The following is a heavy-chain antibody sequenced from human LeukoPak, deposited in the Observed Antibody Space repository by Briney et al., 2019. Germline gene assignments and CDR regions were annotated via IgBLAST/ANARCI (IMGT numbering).Heavy chain of an antibody. CDR1: GGTFSSYA. Sequence: SVKVSCKASGGTFSSYAISWVRQAPGQGLEWMGRIIPILGIANYAQKFQGRVTITADKSTSTAYMELSSLRSEDTAVYYCAREHGWFRERQIDYWGQGTLVTVSS. V-gene: IGHV1-69*04. D-gene: IGHD3-10*01. CDR2: IIPILGIA. CDR3: AREHGWFRERQIDY. J-gene: IGHJ4*02.